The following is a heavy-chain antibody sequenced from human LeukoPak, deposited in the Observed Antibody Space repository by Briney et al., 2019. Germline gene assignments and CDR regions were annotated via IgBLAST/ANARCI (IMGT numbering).Heavy chain of an antibody. Sequence: GGSLRLSCAASGFTFSSYSMNWVRQAPGKGLEWVSSISSSSSYIYYADSVKGRFTISRDNAKNSLYLQMNSLRAEDTAVYYCARDQEDIVVVPAAVDYWGQGTLVTVSS. CDR3: ARDQEDIVVVPAAVDY. CDR1: GFTFSSYS. J-gene: IGHJ4*02. V-gene: IGHV3-21*01. D-gene: IGHD2-2*01. CDR2: ISSSSSYI.